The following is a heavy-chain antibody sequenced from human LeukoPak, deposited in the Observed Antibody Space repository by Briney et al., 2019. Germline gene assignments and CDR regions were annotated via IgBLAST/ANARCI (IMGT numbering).Heavy chain of an antibody. D-gene: IGHD2-21*02. Sequence: ASVKVSCKASGYTFTNYVITWVRQAPGQGLEWMGWISAYNDKTNYAPKLQGRVTMTTDTSTSTAFMELRSLRSDDTAVYYCARVPGHIVVVTTTDLYFDYWGQGTLVTVSS. V-gene: IGHV1-18*01. CDR3: ARVPGHIVVVTTTDLYFDY. CDR2: ISAYNDKT. J-gene: IGHJ4*02. CDR1: GYTFTNYV.